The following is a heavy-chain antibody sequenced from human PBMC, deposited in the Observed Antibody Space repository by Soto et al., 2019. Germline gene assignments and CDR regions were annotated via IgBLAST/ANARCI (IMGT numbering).Heavy chain of an antibody. CDR3: AKDLRDGELEPFDF. D-gene: IGHD1-1*01. Sequence: GGSLRLSCAASGFTYRTYAMSWVRQAPGKGLEWVSSISGSGDNTYYADSAKGRFTISRDNSKNTLYLQMNSLRVEDTAVYYCAKDLRDGELEPFDFWGQGILVTVSS. CDR2: ISGSGDNT. J-gene: IGHJ4*02. CDR1: GFTYRTYA. V-gene: IGHV3-23*01.